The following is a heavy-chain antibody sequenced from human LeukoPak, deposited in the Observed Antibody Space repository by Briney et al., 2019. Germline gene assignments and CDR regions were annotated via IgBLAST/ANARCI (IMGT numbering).Heavy chain of an antibody. J-gene: IGHJ6*02. D-gene: IGHD3-3*02. CDR1: GFTFDDYA. V-gene: IGHV3-43*02. Sequence: GGSLRLSCAASGFTFDDYAMHWVRQAPGKGLEWVSLISGDGIRIHYADSAKGRFTISRDNSKNSLYLQMSRLRAEDTALYYCAKAVESRALARPYGMDVWGQGTPVTVSS. CDR3: AKAVESRALARPYGMDV. CDR2: ISGDGIRI.